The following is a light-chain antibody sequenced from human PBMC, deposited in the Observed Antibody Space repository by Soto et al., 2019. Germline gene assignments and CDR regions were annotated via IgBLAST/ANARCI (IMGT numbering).Light chain of an antibody. CDR3: QSYDTSLSGVV. CDR1: SSNIGAGYH. V-gene: IGLV1-40*01. J-gene: IGLJ2*01. Sequence: QAVPTQPPSVSGAPGQRVTISCTGSSSNIGAGYHVHWYQQLPGAAPKLLIYGNINRPSGVPDRFSGSKSGTSASLAITGLQAEDEADYYCQSYDTSLSGVVFGGGTKLTVL. CDR2: GNI.